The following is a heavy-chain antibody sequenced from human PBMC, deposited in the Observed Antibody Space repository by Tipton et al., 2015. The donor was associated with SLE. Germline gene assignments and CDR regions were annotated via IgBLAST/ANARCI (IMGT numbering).Heavy chain of an antibody. V-gene: IGHV4-61*08. CDR1: GGSISGGGYY. CDR2: IYYSGST. Sequence: TLSLTCTVSGGSISGGGYYWSWIRQHPGKGLEWIGYIYYSGSTNYNPSLKSRVTISVDTSKNQFSLKLSSVTAADTAVYYCARSTSEGYYYYYMDVWGKGTTVTVSS. CDR3: ARSTSEGYYYYYMDV. J-gene: IGHJ6*03.